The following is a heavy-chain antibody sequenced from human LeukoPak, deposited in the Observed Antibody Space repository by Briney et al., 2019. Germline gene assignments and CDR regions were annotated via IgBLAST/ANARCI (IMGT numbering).Heavy chain of an antibody. Sequence: SVKVSCKASGGTFSSYAISWVRQAPGQGLEWMGGIIPIFGTANYAQKFQGRVTITTDESTSTAYMELSSLRSDDTAVYYCASAGNEYADYVVDYWGQGTLVTVSS. CDR2: IIPIFGTA. V-gene: IGHV1-69*05. D-gene: IGHD4-17*01. J-gene: IGHJ4*02. CDR1: GGTFSSYA. CDR3: ASAGNEYADYVVDY.